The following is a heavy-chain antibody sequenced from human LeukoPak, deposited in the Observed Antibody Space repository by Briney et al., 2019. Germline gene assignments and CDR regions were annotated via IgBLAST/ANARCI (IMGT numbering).Heavy chain of an antibody. CDR3: ARGSWYDILTGSNVQYYFDY. D-gene: IGHD3-9*01. CDR1: GFTFSTYG. CDR2: MSSDGSNK. V-gene: IGHV3-30*03. J-gene: IGHJ4*02. Sequence: GGSLRLSCAASGFTFSTYGMHWVRQAPGKGLEWVAVMSSDGSNKYCADSVKGRFTISRDNSKNTLYLQMNSLRAEDTAVYYCARGSWYDILTGSNVQYYFDYWGQGTLVTVSS.